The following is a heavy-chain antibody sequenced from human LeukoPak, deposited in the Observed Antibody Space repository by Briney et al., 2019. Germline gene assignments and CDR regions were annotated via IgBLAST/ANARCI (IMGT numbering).Heavy chain of an antibody. CDR3: SSYDNSGYYYRNY. Sequence: GGSLRLSCAASGVTFSGSAVHWVRQASGKGLEWVGRVRTKGNGYATQYAAPVKGRFTISRDDSKNTAYLQMNSLKTEDTAVYFCSSYDNSGYYYRNYWGQGTLVTVSS. CDR1: GVTFSGSA. V-gene: IGHV3-73*01. CDR2: VRTKGNGYAT. D-gene: IGHD3-22*01. J-gene: IGHJ4*02.